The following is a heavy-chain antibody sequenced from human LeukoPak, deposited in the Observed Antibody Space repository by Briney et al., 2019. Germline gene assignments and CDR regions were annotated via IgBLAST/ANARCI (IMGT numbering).Heavy chain of an antibody. CDR2: INSDGSST. CDR3: ARAFQVGVTNIDY. CDR1: GFTFSSYW. J-gene: IGHJ4*02. V-gene: IGHV3-74*01. D-gene: IGHD1-26*01. Sequence: GGSLRLSCAASGFTFSSYWMHWVRQAPGKGLVWVSRINSDGSSTSYADSVKGRFTISRDNAKNTLYLQMNSLRAEDTAVYYCARAFQVGVTNIDYWGQGTLVTVSS.